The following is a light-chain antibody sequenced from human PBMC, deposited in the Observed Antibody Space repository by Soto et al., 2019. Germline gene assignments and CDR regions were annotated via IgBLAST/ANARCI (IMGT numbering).Light chain of an antibody. CDR2: GAS. CDR1: QSVSNNY. CDR3: QQRSNWPFT. V-gene: IGKV3D-20*02. J-gene: IGKJ5*01. Sequence: EIVLTQSPGTLSLSPGERATLSCRASQSVSNNYLAWYQQKPGQAPRLLIYGASNRATGIPDRFSGSGSGTDFTLTINRLEPEDFAVYYCQQRSNWPFTFGQGTRLEIK.